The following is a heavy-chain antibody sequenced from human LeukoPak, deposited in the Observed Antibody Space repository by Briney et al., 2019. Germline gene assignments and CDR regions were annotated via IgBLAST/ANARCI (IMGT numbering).Heavy chain of an antibody. J-gene: IGHJ4*02. CDR1: GLTFSSYA. D-gene: IGHD6-13*01. V-gene: IGHV3-30*04. CDR3: ARDRAAAGNYYFDY. Sequence: GGSLRLSCAASGLTFSSYAMHWVRQAPGKGLEWVAVISYDGSNKYYADSVKGRFTISRDNFKNTLYLQMNSLRAEDTAVYYCARDRAAAGNYYFDYWGQGTLVTVSS. CDR2: ISYDGSNK.